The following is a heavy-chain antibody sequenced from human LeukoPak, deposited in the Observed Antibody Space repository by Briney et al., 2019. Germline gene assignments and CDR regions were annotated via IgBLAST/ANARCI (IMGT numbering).Heavy chain of an antibody. D-gene: IGHD3-10*01. CDR3: ARQTGSGLFSLP. V-gene: IGHV4-39*01. Sequence: SSETLSLTCTVSGGSISSSSYYWGWIRQPPGKGLEWIGSIYYSGSTYYNPSLKSRVTISVDTSKNQFSLKLSSVTAADTAVYYCARQTGSGLFSLPGGQGTLVTVSS. CDR1: GGSISSSSYY. CDR2: IYYSGST. J-gene: IGHJ4*02.